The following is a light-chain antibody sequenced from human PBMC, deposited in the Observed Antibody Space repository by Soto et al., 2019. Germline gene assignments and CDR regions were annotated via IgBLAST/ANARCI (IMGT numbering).Light chain of an antibody. Sequence: QSVLTQPPSVSAAPGQKVTISGSGSSSNIGNNYVSWYQQLPGTAPKLLIYDNNKLPSRIPDRFSGSKSGTSATLVITGLQTGDEADYYCGTWDSSLSAVVFGGGTKLTVL. CDR2: DNN. CDR3: GTWDSSLSAVV. J-gene: IGLJ2*01. CDR1: SSNIGNNY. V-gene: IGLV1-51*01.